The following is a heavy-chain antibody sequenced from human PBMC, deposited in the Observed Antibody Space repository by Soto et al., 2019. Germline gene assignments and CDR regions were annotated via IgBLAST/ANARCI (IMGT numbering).Heavy chain of an antibody. CDR2: ISAYNANA. CDR3: ARENSYFDY. CDR1: GYTFRNFG. J-gene: IGHJ4*02. Sequence: QIQLLQSGAEVKKPGASVKVTCKASGYTFRNFGIIWVRQAPGQGLEWMGWISAYNANANYAQKFQGRRTMTADTSTSTAYMELRSLRSDDTAVYYCARENSYFDYCGQGTLVTVSS. V-gene: IGHV1-18*01.